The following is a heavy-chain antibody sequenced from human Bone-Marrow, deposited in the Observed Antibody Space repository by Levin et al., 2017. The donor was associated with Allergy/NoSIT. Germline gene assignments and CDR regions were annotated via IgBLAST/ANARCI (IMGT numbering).Heavy chain of an antibody. J-gene: IGHJ5*02. V-gene: IGHV3-7*01. CDR1: GFTFSNSW. CDR2: IKEDRSEK. CDR3: ARDQFRRATIGARWFDP. Sequence: SCAASGFTFSNSWMSWVRQAPGKGLEWVANIKEDRSEKYYVDSVKGRFTISRDNAKNSLYVQMNSLRAEDTAVYYCARDQFRRATIGARWFDPWGQGTLVTVSS. D-gene: IGHD5-24*01.